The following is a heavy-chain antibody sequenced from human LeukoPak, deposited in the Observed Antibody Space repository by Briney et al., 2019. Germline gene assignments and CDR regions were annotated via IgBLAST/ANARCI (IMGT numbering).Heavy chain of an antibody. Sequence: SETLSLTCTVSGGSISSGSYYWSWIRQPAGKGLEWIGRIYTSGSTNYNPSLKSRVTISVDTSKNQFSLKLSSVTAADTAMYYCAISPYYYDSSGYSTFDIWGQGTMVTVSS. D-gene: IGHD3-22*01. V-gene: IGHV4-61*02. CDR2: IYTSGST. J-gene: IGHJ3*02. CDR1: GGSISSGSYY. CDR3: AISPYYYDSSGYSTFDI.